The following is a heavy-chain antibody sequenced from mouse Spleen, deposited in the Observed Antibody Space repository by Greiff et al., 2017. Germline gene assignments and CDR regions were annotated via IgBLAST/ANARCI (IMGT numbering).Heavy chain of an antibody. CDR2: IYPRSGNT. D-gene: IGHD1-2*01. V-gene: IGHV1-81*01. CDR3: AFTTADWYFDV. CDR1: GYTFTSYG. Sequence: VKLQESGAELARPGASVKLSCKASGYTFTSYGISWVKQRTGQGLEWIGEIYPRSGNTYYNEKFKGKATLTADKSSSTAYMELRSLTSEDSAVYFCAFTTADWYFDVWGAGTTVTVSS. J-gene: IGHJ1*01.